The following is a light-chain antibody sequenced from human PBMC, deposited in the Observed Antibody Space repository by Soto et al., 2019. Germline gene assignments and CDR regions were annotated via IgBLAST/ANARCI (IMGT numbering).Light chain of an antibody. CDR1: LGISIN. V-gene: IGKV3-15*01. Sequence: ETGITQSPSTLSVSPGESVTLSCRASLGISINLAWYQQRPGQAPRLLIYGASTRATGVPARFSGSGSGTDFTLTISSLQSEDLAVYYCQQYIRWPLTFGGGTKVDIK. CDR2: GAS. CDR3: QQYIRWPLT. J-gene: IGKJ4*01.